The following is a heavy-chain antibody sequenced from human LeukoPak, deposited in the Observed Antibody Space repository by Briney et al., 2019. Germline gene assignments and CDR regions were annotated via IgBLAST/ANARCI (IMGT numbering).Heavy chain of an antibody. CDR3: ARDKEAVADSWYYYYYYMDV. Sequence: SQTLSLTCTVSGGSISSGGYYWSWIRQPAGKGLEWIGRIYTSGSTNYNPSLKSRVTISVDTSKNQFSLKLSSVTAADTAVYYCARDKEAVADSWYYYYYYMDVWGKGTTVTISS. CDR2: IYTSGST. D-gene: IGHD6-19*01. J-gene: IGHJ6*03. CDR1: GGSISSGGYY. V-gene: IGHV4-61*02.